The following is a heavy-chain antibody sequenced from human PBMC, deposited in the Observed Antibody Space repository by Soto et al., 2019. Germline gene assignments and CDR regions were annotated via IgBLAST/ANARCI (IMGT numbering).Heavy chain of an antibody. CDR3: ARDSGYSYGPFDY. J-gene: IGHJ4*02. V-gene: IGHV3-48*01. D-gene: IGHD5-18*01. CDR2: ISSSSSTI. CDR1: GFTFSSYS. Sequence: PGGSLRLSCAASGFTFSSYSMNWVRQAPGKGLEWVSYISSSSSTIYYADSVKGRFTISRDNAKNSLYLQMNSLRAEDTAVYYCARDSGYSYGPFDYWGQGTLVTV.